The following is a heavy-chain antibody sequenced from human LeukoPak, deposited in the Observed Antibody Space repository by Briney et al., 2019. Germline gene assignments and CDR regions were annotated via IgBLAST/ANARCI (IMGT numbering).Heavy chain of an antibody. V-gene: IGHV4-4*07. CDR3: ARDHYYASGSYSDAFDI. D-gene: IGHD3-10*01. CDR1: GGSISGYY. CDR2: IYSSGST. Sequence: SETLSLTCTVSGGSISGYYWSWIRQPAGKGLEWIGRIYSSGSTNFNPSLKSRVTMSVETSKNQFSLKVNSVTAADPAVYYCARDHYYASGSYSDAFDIWGQGTMVTVPS. J-gene: IGHJ3*02.